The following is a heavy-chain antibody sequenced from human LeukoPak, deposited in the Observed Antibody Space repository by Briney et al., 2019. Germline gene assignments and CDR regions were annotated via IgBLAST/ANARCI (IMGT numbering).Heavy chain of an antibody. D-gene: IGHD3-10*01. CDR2: IYTGKIT. V-gene: IGHV4-61*02. CDR1: GDSITSNLHF. Sequence: PSETLSLTCSVSGDSITSNLHFWNWVRQPAGKGLEWIGRIYTGKITNYNPSVKSRVTISVDTSKNQFSLKLTSVTAADTAVYYCARKRGRGLFDYWGQGILVTVSS. CDR3: ARKRGRGLFDY. J-gene: IGHJ4*02.